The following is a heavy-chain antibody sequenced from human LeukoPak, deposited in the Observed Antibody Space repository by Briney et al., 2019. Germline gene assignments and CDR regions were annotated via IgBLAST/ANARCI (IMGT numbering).Heavy chain of an antibody. J-gene: IGHJ4*02. V-gene: IGHV3-48*04. CDR3: ARDYMAGATFQIQGPVDY. D-gene: IGHD1-26*01. Sequence: GGSLRLSCAASGFTFSSYSMNWVRQAPGKGLEWVSYISSSSSTIYYADSVKGRFTISRDNAKSSLYLQMNSLRAEDTAVYYCARDYMAGATFQIQGPVDYWGQGTLVTVSS. CDR2: ISSSSSTI. CDR1: GFTFSSYS.